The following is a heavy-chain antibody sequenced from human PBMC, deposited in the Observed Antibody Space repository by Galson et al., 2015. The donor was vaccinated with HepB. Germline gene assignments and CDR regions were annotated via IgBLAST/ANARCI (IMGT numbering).Heavy chain of an antibody. CDR2: INPNSGGPKTGAT. CDR1: GYTFTGYY. V-gene: IGHV1-2*06. Sequence: SVKVSCKASGYTFTGYYIHWVRQAPGQGLEWMGRINPNSGGPKTGATNYAQKFQGRVTMTRDTSITTAYMELNRLRSDDTAVYYCARASWGGGLYFAFDIWGQGTMVTVSS. D-gene: IGHD2-2*02. CDR3: ARASWGGGLYFAFDI. J-gene: IGHJ3*02.